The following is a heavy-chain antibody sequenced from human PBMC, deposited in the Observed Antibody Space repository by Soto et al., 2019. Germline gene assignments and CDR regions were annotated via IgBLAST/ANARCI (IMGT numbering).Heavy chain of an antibody. CDR2: INSDGSST. CDR3: ARGYYDSSGYLFDY. V-gene: IGHV3-74*01. D-gene: IGHD3-22*01. CDR1: GFTFSSYW. J-gene: IGHJ4*02. Sequence: VSLRLSCAASGFTFSSYWMHWVRQAPGKGLVWVSRINSDGSSTSYADSVKGRFTISRDNAKNTLYLQMNSLRAEDTAVYYCARGYYDSSGYLFDYWGQGTLVTVSS.